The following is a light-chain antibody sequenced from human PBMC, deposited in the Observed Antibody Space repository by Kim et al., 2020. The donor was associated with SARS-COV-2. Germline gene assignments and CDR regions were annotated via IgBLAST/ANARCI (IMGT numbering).Light chain of an antibody. V-gene: IGKV1-39*01. Sequence: DIQMTQSPSSLSASVGDRVTITCRASQTISSYLNWYQQKPGKAPNLLISAASTLQSGAPSRFSGSGSGTDFTLTINSLQPEDFVTYYCQQSYSTPPTFGQGTKVDIK. CDR1: QTISSY. J-gene: IGKJ1*01. CDR2: AAS. CDR3: QQSYSTPPT.